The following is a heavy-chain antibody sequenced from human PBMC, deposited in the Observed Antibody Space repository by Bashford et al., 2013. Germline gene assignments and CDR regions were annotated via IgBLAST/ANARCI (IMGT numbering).Heavy chain of an antibody. J-gene: IGHJ4*02. D-gene: IGHD5-18*01. V-gene: IGHV1-2*02. CDR2: IIPNSGDT. CDR3: VRDRGYIYGFDY. Sequence: WVRQAPGQGLEWMGWIIPNSGDTNYAQKFQGRVTMTRDTSISTAYMELGSLSSDDTAVYYCVRDRGYIYGFDYWGQGTPWSTVSS.